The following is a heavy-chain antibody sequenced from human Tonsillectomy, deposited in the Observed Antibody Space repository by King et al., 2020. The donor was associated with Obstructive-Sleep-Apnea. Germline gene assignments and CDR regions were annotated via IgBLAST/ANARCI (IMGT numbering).Heavy chain of an antibody. V-gene: IGHV4-59*01. Sequence: QLQESGPGLVKPSEPLSLTCTVSGGSISSYYWSWIRQPPGKGLEWIGYIYYSGSTNYNPSPKSRVTISVDTSKLQFTLKLSSVTAAHTAVYYCARLLGIAAAGTHFDYWGQGTLVTVSS. CDR2: IYYSGST. CDR3: ARLLGIAAAGTHFDY. CDR1: GGSISSYY. D-gene: IGHD6-13*01. J-gene: IGHJ4*02.